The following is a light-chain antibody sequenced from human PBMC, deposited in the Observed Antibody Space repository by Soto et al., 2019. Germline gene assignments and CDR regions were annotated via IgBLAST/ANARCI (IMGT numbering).Light chain of an antibody. CDR1: SSEVGSSKL. Sequence: QSVLTQPASVSGSPGQSITISCTGTSSEVGSSKLVSWYQQHPGKAPKLIIYEGSRRPSGVSGRFSGSKSGNTASLTISGLQAEDEADYYCCSFAGSSTFYVFGTGTKVTVL. CDR2: EGS. J-gene: IGLJ1*01. V-gene: IGLV2-23*01. CDR3: CSFAGSSTFYV.